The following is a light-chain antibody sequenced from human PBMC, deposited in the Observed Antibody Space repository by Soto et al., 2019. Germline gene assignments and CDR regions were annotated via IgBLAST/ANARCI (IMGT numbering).Light chain of an antibody. CDR1: QGVGIT. CDR3: QRYNDWPLT. V-gene: IGKV3-15*01. CDR2: NAF. J-gene: IGKJ4*01. Sequence: EIVMTQSPATLSVSPGEGVTLSCRASQGVGITLAWYQQKPGQTPRLLIYNAFTRATGIPARFSGSGSGTEFTLTINSLQSEDSAVYDFQRYNDWPLTFGGGTKVEVK.